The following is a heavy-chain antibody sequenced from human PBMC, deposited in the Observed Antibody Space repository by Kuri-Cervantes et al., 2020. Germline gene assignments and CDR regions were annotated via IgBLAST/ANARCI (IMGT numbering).Heavy chain of an antibody. D-gene: IGHD3-10*01. J-gene: IGHJ4*02. Sequence: GESLKISCAASGFTFSSYGMHWVRQAPGKGLEWAAVIWCDGSNKYYADSVKGRFTISRDNSKNTLYLQMNSLRAEDTAVYYCAKDPNYYGSGPFDYWGQGTLVTVSS. CDR3: AKDPNYYGSGPFDY. V-gene: IGHV3-33*06. CDR1: GFTFSSYG. CDR2: IWCDGSNK.